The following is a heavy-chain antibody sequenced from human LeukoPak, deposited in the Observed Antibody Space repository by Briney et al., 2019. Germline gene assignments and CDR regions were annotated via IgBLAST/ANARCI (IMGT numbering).Heavy chain of an antibody. CDR3: ARRRDGNYYYYYYMDV. J-gene: IGHJ6*03. Sequence: SETLSLTCTVSGASISNYFWTWIRQPAGKGLEWIGRIYTSGSTNYNPSLKSRVTISVDTSKNQFSLKLSSVTAADTGVYYCARRRDGNYYYYYYMDVWGKGTTVTISS. CDR2: IYTSGST. V-gene: IGHV4-4*07. CDR1: GASISNYF.